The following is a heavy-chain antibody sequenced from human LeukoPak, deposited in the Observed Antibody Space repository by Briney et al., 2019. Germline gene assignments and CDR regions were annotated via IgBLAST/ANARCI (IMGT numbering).Heavy chain of an antibody. J-gene: IGHJ4*02. Sequence: SETLSLTCTVSGGSISSSSYYWGWIRQPPGKGLEWIGYIYYSGSTNYNPSLKSRVTISVDTSKNQFSLKLSSVTAADTAVYYCARGRRDSSGYPAFDYWSQGTLVTVSS. CDR2: IYYSGST. V-gene: IGHV4-61*05. D-gene: IGHD3-22*01. CDR3: ARGRRDSSGYPAFDY. CDR1: GGSISSSSYY.